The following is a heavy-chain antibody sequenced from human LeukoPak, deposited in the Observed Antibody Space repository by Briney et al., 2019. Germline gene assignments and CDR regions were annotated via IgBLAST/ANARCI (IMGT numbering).Heavy chain of an antibody. D-gene: IGHD4-17*01. CDR2: IYYSGST. V-gene: IGHV4-61*01. CDR3: APQPNPTVFGDV. Sequence: SETLSLTCTVSGGSVSSGSYYWSWIRQTPGKGLEWIGYIYYSGSTNYNPSLKSRVTISVHTSPNQFSLKLRSVAAADTAANYCAPQPNPTVFGDVWGQGTTVTVSS. CDR1: GGSVSSGSYY. J-gene: IGHJ6*02.